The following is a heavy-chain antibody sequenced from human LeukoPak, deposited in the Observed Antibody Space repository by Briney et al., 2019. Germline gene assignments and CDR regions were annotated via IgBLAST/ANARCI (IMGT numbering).Heavy chain of an antibody. J-gene: IGHJ4*02. D-gene: IGHD1-26*01. V-gene: IGHV3-30*02. CDR3: AKDGGYYEYYFDY. CDR2: IRYDGSNK. Sequence: GGSLILSCAASGFTFSSYEMNWVRQAPGKGLEWVAFIRYDGSNKYYADSVKGRFTISRDNSKNTLYLQMNSLRAEDTAVYYCAKDGGYYEYYFDYWGQGTLVTVSS. CDR1: GFTFSSYE.